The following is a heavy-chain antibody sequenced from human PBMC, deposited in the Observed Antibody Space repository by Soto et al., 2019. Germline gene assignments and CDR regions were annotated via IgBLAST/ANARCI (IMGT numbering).Heavy chain of an antibody. D-gene: IGHD2-15*01. V-gene: IGHV3-30*18. CDR3: AKDNGWSLDP. CDR1: GFTFSSYG. J-gene: IGHJ5*02. CDR2: ISYDGSNK. Sequence: ESGGGVVQPGRSLRLSCAASGFTFSSYGMHWVRQAPGKGLEWVAVISYDGSNKYYADSVKGRFTISRDNSKNTLYLQMNSLRAEDTAVYYCAKDNGWSLDPWGQGTLVTVSS.